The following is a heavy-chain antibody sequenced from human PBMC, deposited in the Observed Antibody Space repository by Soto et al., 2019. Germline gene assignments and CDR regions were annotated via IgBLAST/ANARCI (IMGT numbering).Heavy chain of an antibody. CDR2: ISGSGNFT. J-gene: IGHJ4*02. Sequence: GESLKISCAASGFTFSDYYMSWIRQAPGKGLEWVSYISGSGNFTNYADSVKGRFTISRDNAKNSLYLQMSSLRAEDTAVYYCARDPIAVGYFDYWGQGILVTVSS. V-gene: IGHV3-11*06. CDR3: ARDPIAVGYFDY. CDR1: GFTFSDYY. D-gene: IGHD6-19*01.